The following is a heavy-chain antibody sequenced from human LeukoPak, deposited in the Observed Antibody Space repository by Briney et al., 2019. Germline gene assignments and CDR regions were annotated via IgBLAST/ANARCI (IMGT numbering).Heavy chain of an antibody. V-gene: IGHV1-69*04. J-gene: IGHJ4*02. CDR2: IIPIAGLV. Sequence: SVKVSCKASGGTVNNYAISWVRQAPGQGLEWMGRIIPIAGLVHYAQSFQARVTITAGKSTSTVYMELSSLRSEDTAVYYCARDPLPYYDSSGYYYYYFDFWGQGTLVTVSS. CDR1: GGTVNNYA. D-gene: IGHD3-22*01. CDR3: ARDPLPYYDSSGYYYYYFDF.